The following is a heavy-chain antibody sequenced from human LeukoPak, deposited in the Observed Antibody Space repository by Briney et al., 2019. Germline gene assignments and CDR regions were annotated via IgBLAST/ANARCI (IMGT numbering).Heavy chain of an antibody. Sequence: GGSLRLSCAASGFTFSSYAMSWVRQAPGKGLEWVSAISGSGGSTYYADSVKGRFTISRDNSKNTLYLQMNSLRAEDTAVYYCAKDDDSSGYYYPRGIITYYFDYWGQGTLVTVSS. CDR3: AKDDDSSGYYYPRGIITYYFDY. D-gene: IGHD3-22*01. J-gene: IGHJ4*02. CDR2: ISGSGGST. V-gene: IGHV3-23*01. CDR1: GFTFSSYA.